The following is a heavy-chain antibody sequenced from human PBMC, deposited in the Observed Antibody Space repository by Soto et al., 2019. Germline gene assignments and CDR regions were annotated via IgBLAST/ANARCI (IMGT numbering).Heavy chain of an antibody. CDR3: ATGLPKYYYPSSDCYPFDP. D-gene: IGHD3-22*01. CDR1: GYTLTDLS. J-gene: IGHJ5*02. Sequence: ASVKVSCKVSGYTLTDLSMHWVRQAPGKGLEWMGSFDPEDDETIYAQKFQGRVSMTEDTSTDTAYMELSSLGSEDTAVYYCATGLPKYYYPSSDCYPFDPWGQGTLVTVSS. V-gene: IGHV1-24*01. CDR2: FDPEDDET.